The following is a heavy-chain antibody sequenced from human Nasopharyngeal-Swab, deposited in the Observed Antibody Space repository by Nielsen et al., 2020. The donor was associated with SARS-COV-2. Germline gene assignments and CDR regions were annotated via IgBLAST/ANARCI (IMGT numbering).Heavy chain of an antibody. D-gene: IGHD6-6*01. Sequence: GESLKISCKTLGYPFTSYFVHWVRQAPGQGLEWMGRINPRPNATIYAQKFQGRVAMTADTSASTVYMYLSNLKSEDTAVYYCAREKLGLAARLFDYWGQGSLVTVSS. J-gene: IGHJ4*02. CDR1: GYPFTSYF. V-gene: IGHV1-46*01. CDR3: AREKLGLAARLFDY. CDR2: INPRPNAT.